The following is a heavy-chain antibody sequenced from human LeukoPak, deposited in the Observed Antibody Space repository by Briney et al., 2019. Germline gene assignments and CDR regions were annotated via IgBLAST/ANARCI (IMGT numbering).Heavy chain of an antibody. CDR2: IIPIFGTA. D-gene: IGHD5-24*01. CDR3: ARDTRWPSGD. V-gene: IGHV1-69*01. J-gene: IGHJ4*02. CDR1: GGTFSSYA. Sequence: SVKVSCKASGGTFSSYAISWVRQAPGQGLEWMGGIIPIFGTANYAQKFQGRVTITADESTSTAYMELSSLRSEDKAVYYCARDTRWPSGDWGQGTLVTVSS.